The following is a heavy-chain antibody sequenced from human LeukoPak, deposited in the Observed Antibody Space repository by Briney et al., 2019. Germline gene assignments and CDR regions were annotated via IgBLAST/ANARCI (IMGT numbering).Heavy chain of an antibody. Sequence: GGSLRLSCAASGFTFSSYAMHWVRQAPGKGLEWVAVISYDGSNKYYADSVKGRFTISRDNSKNTLYLQMNSLRAEDTAVYYCARSEAPASRDGYNYYYYGMDVWGQGTTVTVSS. D-gene: IGHD5-24*01. CDR1: GFTFSSYA. V-gene: IGHV3-30-3*01. CDR3: ARSEAPASRDGYNYYYYGMDV. CDR2: ISYDGSNK. J-gene: IGHJ6*02.